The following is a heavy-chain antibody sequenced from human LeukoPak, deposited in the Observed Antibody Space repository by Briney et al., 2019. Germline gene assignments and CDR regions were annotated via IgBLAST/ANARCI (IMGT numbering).Heavy chain of an antibody. CDR1: GFTFSSYA. CDR3: AKDYIVATDWYFDL. D-gene: IGHD5-12*01. CDR2: ISGSGGST. J-gene: IGHJ2*01. Sequence: QSGGSLRLSCAASGFTFSSYAMSWVCQAPGKGLEWVSAISGSGGSTYYADSVKGRFTISRDNSKNTLYLQMNSLRAEDTAVYYCAKDYIVATDWYFDLWGRGTLVTVSS. V-gene: IGHV3-23*01.